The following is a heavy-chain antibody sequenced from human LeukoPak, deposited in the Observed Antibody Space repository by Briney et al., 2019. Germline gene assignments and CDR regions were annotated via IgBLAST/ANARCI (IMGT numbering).Heavy chain of an antibody. V-gene: IGHV3-30-3*01. CDR3: ARPRGGGFLEPTYWFDP. CDR2: ISYDGSNK. J-gene: IGHJ5*02. CDR1: GFTFSSYA. D-gene: IGHD3-3*01. Sequence: GRSLRLSCAASGFTFSSYAMHWVRQAPGKGLEWVAVISYDGSNKYYADSVKGRFTISRDNSKNTLYLQMNSLRAEDTAVYYCARPRGGGFLEPTYWFDPWGQGTLVTVSS.